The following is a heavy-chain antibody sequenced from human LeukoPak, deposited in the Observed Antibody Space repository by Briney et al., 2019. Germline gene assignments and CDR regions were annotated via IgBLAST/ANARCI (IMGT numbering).Heavy chain of an antibody. J-gene: IGHJ4*02. V-gene: IGHV3-30*18. CDR1: GFTFSSYG. CDR3: ANSPTYCSSTSCYINY. CDR2: ISDDGSNK. Sequence: GGSLRLSCAASGFTFSSYGMHWVRQTPGKGLEWVAVISDDGSNKYYVDSVKGRFTISRDNSKNTLYLQMSSLRAEDTAVYYCANSPTYCSSTSCYINYWGQGTLVTVSS. D-gene: IGHD2-2*02.